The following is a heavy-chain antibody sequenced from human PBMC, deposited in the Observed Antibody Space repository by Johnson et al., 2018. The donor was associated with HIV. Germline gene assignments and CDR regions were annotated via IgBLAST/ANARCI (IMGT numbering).Heavy chain of an antibody. V-gene: IGHV3-64*01. CDR2: ISSNGGST. CDR1: GFTFDDYA. CDR3: ARGALSPAAPDAFDI. Sequence: VQLVESGGGLVQPGRSLRLSCAASGFTFDDYAMHWVRQAPGKGLEYVSAISSNGGSTYYANSVKGRFTISRDHSKNTLYLQMGSLRAEDMAVYYCARGALSPAAPDAFDIWGQGTMVTVSS. J-gene: IGHJ3*02. D-gene: IGHD6-13*01.